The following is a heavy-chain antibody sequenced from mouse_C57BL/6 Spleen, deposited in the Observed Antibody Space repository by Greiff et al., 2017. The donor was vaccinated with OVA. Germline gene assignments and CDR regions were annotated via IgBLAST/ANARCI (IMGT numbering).Heavy chain of an antibody. J-gene: IGHJ2*01. V-gene: IGHV1-53*01. CDR3: ARSRYGNYAPDY. CDR1: GYTFTSYW. CDR2: INPSNGGT. Sequence: QVQLKQPGTELVKPGASVKLSCKASGYTFTSYWMHWVKQRPGQGLEWIGNINPSNGGTNYNEKFKSKATLTVDKSSSTAYMQLSSLTSEDSAVYYGARSRYGNYAPDYWGQGTTLTVSS. D-gene: IGHD2-1*01.